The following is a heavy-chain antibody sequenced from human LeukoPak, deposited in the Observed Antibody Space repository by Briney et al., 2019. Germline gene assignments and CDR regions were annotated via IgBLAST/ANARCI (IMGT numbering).Heavy chain of an antibody. J-gene: IGHJ5*02. D-gene: IGHD3-16*01. Sequence: SETLSLTCTVSGDSISSYYWSWIRQPPGKGLEWIGHIHTSGSTNYNPSLKSRVTISVDTSKNQFSLKLSSVTAADTAVYYCARRKMLGVSGGCCWFDPWGQGTLVTVSS. CDR3: ARRKMLGVSGGCCWFDP. V-gene: IGHV4-4*09. CDR2: IHTSGST. CDR1: GDSISSYY.